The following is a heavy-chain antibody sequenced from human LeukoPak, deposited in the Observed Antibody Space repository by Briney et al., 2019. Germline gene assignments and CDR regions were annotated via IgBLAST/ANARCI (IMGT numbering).Heavy chain of an antibody. CDR3: ARGVGGGRSDFDF. CDR1: GGAFSGHY. D-gene: IGHD6-19*01. CDR2: IIYGGYT. Sequence: SETLSLTCAVYGGAFSGHYWSWIRQSPGPGLEWIGEIIYGGYTAYNPSLKSRVTVSADKSKYQFFLRLTSVTAADTAVYYCARGVGGGRSDFDFWGQGTLVTVSS. J-gene: IGHJ4*02. V-gene: IGHV4-34*01.